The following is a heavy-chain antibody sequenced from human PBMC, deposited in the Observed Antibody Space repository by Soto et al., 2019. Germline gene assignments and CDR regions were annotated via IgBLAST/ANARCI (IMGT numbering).Heavy chain of an antibody. CDR3: AREHGRVLPAAILYYFSGMDV. V-gene: IGHV3-33*01. CDR1: GFTFSSYC. D-gene: IGHD2-2*02. Sequence: SLTPSCAASGFTFSSYCMDCVRPAPGKWLEWVAVIWYDGSNKSYADSLEGGFTCSRDNSRNTLNRQMNSLRAEDTAVYYCAREHGRVLPAAILYYFSGMDVWAQGPTVTVS. CDR2: IWYDGSNK. J-gene: IGHJ6*02.